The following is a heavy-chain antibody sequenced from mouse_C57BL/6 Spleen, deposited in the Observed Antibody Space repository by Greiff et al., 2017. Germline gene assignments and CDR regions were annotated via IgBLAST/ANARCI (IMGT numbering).Heavy chain of an antibody. J-gene: IGHJ1*03. V-gene: IGHV1-81*01. Sequence: VKLQQSGAELARPGASVKLSCKASGYTFTSYGISWVKQRTGQGLEWIGEIYPRSGNTYYNEKFKGKATLTADKSSSPAYMELRSLTSEDSAVYFCASARWDYYGSSYGYFDVWGTGTTVTVSS. CDR2: IYPRSGNT. CDR3: ASARWDYYGSSYGYFDV. CDR1: GYTFTSYG. D-gene: IGHD1-1*01.